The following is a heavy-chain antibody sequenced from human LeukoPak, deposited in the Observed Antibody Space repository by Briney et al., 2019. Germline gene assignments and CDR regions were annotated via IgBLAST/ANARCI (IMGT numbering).Heavy chain of an antibody. CDR3: ARIRYYDFWSGPYGMDV. Sequence: SETLSLTCAVYGGSFSGYYWSWIRQPPGKGLEWIGEINHGGSTNYNPSLKSRVTISVDTSKNQFSLKLSSVTAADTAVYYCARIRYYDFWSGPYGMDVWGQGTTVTVSS. D-gene: IGHD3-3*01. CDR2: INHGGST. J-gene: IGHJ6*02. CDR1: GGSFSGYY. V-gene: IGHV4-34*01.